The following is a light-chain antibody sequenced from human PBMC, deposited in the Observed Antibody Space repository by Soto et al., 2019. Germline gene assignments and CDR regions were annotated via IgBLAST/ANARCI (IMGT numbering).Light chain of an antibody. CDR3: QSDYSIPGT. CDR2: WES. Sequence: DIVMTQSQDSLDVSLGEMATITCKSSQSVLSSSNNKNCLAWYQQKSGQPPKLLIYWESTRESGVPDRFSGSGSGTDFTLAISSLQADDVAACYWQSDYSIPGTFGQGTRVEIK. V-gene: IGKV4-1*01. CDR1: QSVLSSSNNKNC. J-gene: IGKJ1*01.